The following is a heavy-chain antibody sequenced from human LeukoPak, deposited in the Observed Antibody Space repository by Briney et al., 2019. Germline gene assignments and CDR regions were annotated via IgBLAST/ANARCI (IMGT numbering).Heavy chain of an antibody. V-gene: IGHV5-51*01. CDR3: ARYGKMGATRSYFDY. CDR1: GSRFPTYW. Sequence: GAPLKISSKGSGSRFPTYWIGWVRPMPGKGLGWMGIIYPGDSDTRYSPSFQGQVTISADKSISTAYLQWSSLKASDTAMYYCARYGKMGATRSYFDYWGQGTPVTVPS. D-gene: IGHD1-26*01. J-gene: IGHJ4*02. CDR2: IYPGDSDT.